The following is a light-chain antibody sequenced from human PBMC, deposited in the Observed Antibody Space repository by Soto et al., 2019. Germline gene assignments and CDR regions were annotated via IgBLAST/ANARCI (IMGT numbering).Light chain of an antibody. CDR1: QSVSSTY. V-gene: IGKV3-20*01. Sequence: EIVLPQYPGTLSLSPGERATLSGRASQSVSSTYFAWYQQKPGQAPRLLIYGASSRATGIPDRLSGSGSGTDFTLTISRLEPEDFAVYYCQQYGSSPRTFGQGTKVDI. CDR3: QQYGSSPRT. J-gene: IGKJ1*01. CDR2: GAS.